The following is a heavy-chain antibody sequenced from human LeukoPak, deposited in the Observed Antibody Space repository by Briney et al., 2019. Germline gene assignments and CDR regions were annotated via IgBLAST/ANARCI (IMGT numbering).Heavy chain of an antibody. CDR2: IYHSGST. D-gene: IGHD3-16*01. Sequence: SETLSLTCTVSGGSISSGGYYRSWIRQPPGKGLEWIGYIYHSGSTYYNPSLKSRVTISVDTSKNQFSLKLSSVTAADTAVYYCARDKGDRTRDYYYGMDVWGQGTTVTVSS. CDR1: GGSISSGGYY. V-gene: IGHV4-30-2*01. CDR3: ARDKGDRTRDYYYGMDV. J-gene: IGHJ6*02.